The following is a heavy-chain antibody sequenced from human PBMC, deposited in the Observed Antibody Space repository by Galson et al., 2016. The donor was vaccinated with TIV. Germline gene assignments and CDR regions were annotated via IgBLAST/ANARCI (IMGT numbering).Heavy chain of an antibody. CDR1: GASITDSY. V-gene: IGHV4-4*07. J-gene: IGHJ4*02. CDR2: MYIPGNI. CDR3: AKDWWVTYTDRPFFEF. Sequence: SETLSLTCTVSGASITDSYWSWIRQPAGKGLEWIGRMYIPGNINYNPSLGTRVSMSADTSNNQFSLELSSVTAADTAVYYCAKDWWVTYTDRPFFEFWGQGILVTVSS. D-gene: IGHD2-15*01.